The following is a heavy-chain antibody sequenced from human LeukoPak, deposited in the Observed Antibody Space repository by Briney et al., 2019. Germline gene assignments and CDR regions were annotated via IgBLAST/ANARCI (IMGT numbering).Heavy chain of an antibody. J-gene: IGHJ6*03. CDR1: GFTFSSYN. CDR3: VRDRLGYYMDV. D-gene: IGHD3-16*01. V-gene: IGHV3-48*04. CDR2: ISSSSSTV. Sequence: GGSLRLSCAASGFTFSSYNMNWVRQPPGKGLEWVSYISSSSSTVYYADSVKGRFTISRDNAKNSLYLQMNSLRADDTALYYCVRDRLGYYMDVWGKGTTVTVSS.